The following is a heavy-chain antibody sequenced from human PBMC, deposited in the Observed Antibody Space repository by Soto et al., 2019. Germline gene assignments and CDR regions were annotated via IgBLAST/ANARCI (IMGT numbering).Heavy chain of an antibody. V-gene: IGHV4-39*07. CDR3: ARYNAASGTYYFAF. D-gene: IGHD6-13*01. J-gene: IGHJ4*02. Sequence: SETLSLTCTVSGGSISSSSYYWGWIRQPPGKGLEWIGSIYYSGSTYYNPSLKSRVTISVDTSKNQFSLKVSSVTAADTAVYYCARYNAASGTYYFAFWGQGALVTVSS. CDR1: GGSISSSSYY. CDR2: IYYSGST.